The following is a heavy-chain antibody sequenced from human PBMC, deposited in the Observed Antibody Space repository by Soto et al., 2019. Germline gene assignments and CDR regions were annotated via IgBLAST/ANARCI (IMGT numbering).Heavy chain of an antibody. Sequence: EVQLLESGGGLVQPGGSLRLSCAASGFTFSSYAMSWVRQAPGKGLESVSGISSSGGNTYYADSVKGRFTISRDNSKNTLYLQMNSLRAEDTAVYYCAKESIRFLEWLPLDYWGQGTLVTVSS. CDR2: ISSSGGNT. CDR3: AKESIRFLEWLPLDY. J-gene: IGHJ4*02. CDR1: GFTFSSYA. D-gene: IGHD3-3*01. V-gene: IGHV3-23*01.